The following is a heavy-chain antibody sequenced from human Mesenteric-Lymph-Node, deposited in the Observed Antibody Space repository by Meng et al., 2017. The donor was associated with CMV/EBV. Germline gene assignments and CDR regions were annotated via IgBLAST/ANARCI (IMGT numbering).Heavy chain of an antibody. Sequence: FPFRSHTLHWVRQAPGKGLEWVAVISYAGSNKSYADSVKGRFTISRDNSKNTLYLQMNSLRAEDTAVYYCARQYCSSTSCYTSWFDPWGQGTLVTVSS. J-gene: IGHJ5*02. D-gene: IGHD2-2*02. CDR3: ARQYCSSTSCYTSWFDP. CDR1: FPFRSHT. V-gene: IGHV3-30*04. CDR2: ISYAGSNK.